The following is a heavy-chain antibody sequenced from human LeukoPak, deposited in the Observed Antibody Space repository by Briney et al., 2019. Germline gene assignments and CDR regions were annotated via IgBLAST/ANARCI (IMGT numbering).Heavy chain of an antibody. CDR3: ARGRCSGGSCYPEYFQH. Sequence: PSETLSLTCTVSGGSISSYYWSWIRQPAGKGLEWIGRIYTSGSTNYNPSLKSRVTISVDTSKNQFSLKLSSVTAADTAVYYCARGRCSGGSCYPEYFQHWGQGTLVTVSS. D-gene: IGHD2-15*01. CDR2: IYTSGST. CDR1: GGSISSYY. J-gene: IGHJ1*01. V-gene: IGHV4-4*07.